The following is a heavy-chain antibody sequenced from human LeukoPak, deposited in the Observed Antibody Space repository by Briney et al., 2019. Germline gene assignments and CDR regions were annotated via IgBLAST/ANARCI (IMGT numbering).Heavy chain of an antibody. Sequence: GVSVKVSCKASGYTFTGYYMHWVRQAPGQGLEWMGWINPNSGGTNYAQKFQGRVTMTRDTSISTAYMELSRLRSDDTAVYYCARIGYSSSWYDAFDIWGQGTMVTVSS. CDR2: INPNSGGT. D-gene: IGHD6-13*01. CDR1: GYTFTGYY. V-gene: IGHV1-2*02. CDR3: ARIGYSSSWYDAFDI. J-gene: IGHJ3*02.